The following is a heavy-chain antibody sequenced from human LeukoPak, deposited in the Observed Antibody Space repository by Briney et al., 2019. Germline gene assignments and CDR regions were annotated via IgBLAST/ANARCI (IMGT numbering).Heavy chain of an antibody. CDR1: GYTFASYG. Sequence: ASVKVSCKASGYTFASYGISWVRQAPGQGLEWMGWISAYNGNTNYAQKLQGRVTMTTDTSTSTAYMELRSLRSDDTAVYYCARNSPAGDRSGPYRFDPWGQGTLVAVSS. J-gene: IGHJ5*02. D-gene: IGHD3-22*01. CDR3: ARNSPAGDRSGPYRFDP. CDR2: ISAYNGNT. V-gene: IGHV1-18*01.